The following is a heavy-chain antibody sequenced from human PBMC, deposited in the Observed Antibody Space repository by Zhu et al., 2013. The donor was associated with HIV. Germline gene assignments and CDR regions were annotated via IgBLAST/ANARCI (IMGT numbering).Heavy chain of an antibody. CDR1: GFTFDDYA. J-gene: IGHJ3*02. Sequence: EVQLVESGGGLVQPGRSLRLSCAASGFTFDDYAMHWVRQAPGKGLEWVSGISWNSGSIGYADSVKGRFTISRDNAKNSLYLQMNSLRAEDTALYYCAKVKGWGSDCSGGSCYNSWAFDIWGQGTMVTVSS. CDR3: AKVKGWGSDCSGGSCYNSWAFDI. CDR2: ISWNSGSI. D-gene: IGHD2-15*01. V-gene: IGHV3-9*01.